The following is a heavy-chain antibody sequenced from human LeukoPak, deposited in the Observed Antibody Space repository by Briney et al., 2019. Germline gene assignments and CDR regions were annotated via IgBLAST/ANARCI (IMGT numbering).Heavy chain of an antibody. Sequence: GGSLRLSCAASGFTFRSNWMHWVRQAPGKGLVWVSRIRPDGSGSNYADSVKGRFTISRDNAKNTVYLQMNGLRAEDTAIYYCTRGRSGANPNGLDISGQGTMVTVSS. CDR1: GFTFRSNW. CDR2: IRPDGSGS. D-gene: IGHD2-8*01. V-gene: IGHV3-74*01. CDR3: TRGRSGANPNGLDI. J-gene: IGHJ3*02.